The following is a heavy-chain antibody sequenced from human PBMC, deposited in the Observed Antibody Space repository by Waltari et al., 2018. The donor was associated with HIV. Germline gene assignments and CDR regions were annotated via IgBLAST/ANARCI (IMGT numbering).Heavy chain of an antibody. Sequence: QVQLQQWGAGLWQPSETLSLTGAVHGGSLSGYYWSGLRHAAGSGMEWIGEINHRGSTNYNPSLKSRVIISVDTSMNQFSLKLSSGTAADTTVYYCARARYCSSTRCYTKGRRNSFYYYALDVWGQGTTVTVSS. CDR2: INHRGST. D-gene: IGHD2-2*02. J-gene: IGHJ6*02. CDR1: GGSLSGYY. CDR3: ARARYCSSTRCYTKGRRNSFYYYALDV. V-gene: IGHV4-34*01.